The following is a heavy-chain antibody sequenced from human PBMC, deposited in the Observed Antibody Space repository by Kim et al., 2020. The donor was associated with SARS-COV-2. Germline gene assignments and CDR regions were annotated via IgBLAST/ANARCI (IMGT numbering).Heavy chain of an antibody. CDR3: TRENPKYSSGWSSLDV. J-gene: IGHJ6*02. V-gene: IGHV3-48*03. Sequence: SVTGRFTISRDKAKNSLYRQMNSLRAEDTAVYYCTRENPKYSSGWSSLDVWGQGTTVTVSS. D-gene: IGHD6-19*01.